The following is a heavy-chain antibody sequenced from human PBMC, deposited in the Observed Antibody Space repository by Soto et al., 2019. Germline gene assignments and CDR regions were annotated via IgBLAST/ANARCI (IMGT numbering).Heavy chain of an antibody. CDR2: ISGSGGST. V-gene: IGHV3-23*01. CDR1: GFTFSSYA. J-gene: IGHJ3*02. CDR3: AKETGYYDSSGYYEDAFDI. Sequence: GGSLRLSCAASGFTFSSYAMSWVRQAPGKGLEWVSAISGSGGSTYYADSVKGRFTISRDNSKNTLYLQMNSLRAEDTDVYYCAKETGYYDSSGYYEDAFDIWGQGTMVTVSS. D-gene: IGHD3-22*01.